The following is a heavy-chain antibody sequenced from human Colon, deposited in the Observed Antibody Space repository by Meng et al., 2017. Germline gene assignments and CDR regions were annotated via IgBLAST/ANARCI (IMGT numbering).Heavy chain of an antibody. CDR3: ARQAGSSSGYYYFDF. V-gene: IGHV5-51*01. CDR2: IYPDDSDT. D-gene: IGHD6-19*01. CDR1: EYTFNNYW. J-gene: IGHJ4*02. Sequence: GESLKISCKGSEYTFNNYWIAWVRQMPGKGLEWMGIIYPDDSDTTYSPSFEGHVTISADKSVNTAYLQWSSLKASDEAMYFCARQAGSSSGYYYFDFWGQGTLVTSPQ.